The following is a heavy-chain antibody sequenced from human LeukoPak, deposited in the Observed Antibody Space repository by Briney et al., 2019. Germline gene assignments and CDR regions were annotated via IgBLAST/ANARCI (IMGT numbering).Heavy chain of an antibody. CDR1: GFTFSSYS. J-gene: IGHJ4*02. V-gene: IGHV3-21*01. CDR2: ISSSSSYI. D-gene: IGHD3-16*01. Sequence: GGSLRLSCAASGFTFSSYSMNWVRQAPGKGLEWVSSISSSSSYIYYADSVKGRFTISRDNAKNSLYLQMNSLRAEDTALYYWATIIITFGGVSPFDYWGQGPWSPSPQ. CDR3: ATIIITFGGVSPFDY.